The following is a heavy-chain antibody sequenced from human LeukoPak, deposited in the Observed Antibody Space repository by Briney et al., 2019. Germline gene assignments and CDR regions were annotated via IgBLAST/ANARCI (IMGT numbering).Heavy chain of an antibody. D-gene: IGHD2-21*02. V-gene: IGHV3-11*01. Sequence: EGSLRLSCAASGFTFSDYYMTWIRQAPGKGLEWVSYISSSGSNIYYADSVKGRFTISRDNAKNSLNLQMNSLRAEDTAVYYCAKYCGGDCFRNFDSWGQGTLVTVSS. J-gene: IGHJ4*02. CDR3: AKYCGGDCFRNFDS. CDR1: GFTFSDYY. CDR2: ISSSGSNI.